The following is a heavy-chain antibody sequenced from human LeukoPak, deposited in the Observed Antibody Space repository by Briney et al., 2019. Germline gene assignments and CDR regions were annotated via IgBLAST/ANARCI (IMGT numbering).Heavy chain of an antibody. CDR3: SRKGSQWDFLVDN. CDR1: GFTFGSYS. CDR2: ITSSSSYI. J-gene: IGHJ4*02. V-gene: IGHV3-21*01. D-gene: IGHD1-26*01. Sequence: GGSLRLSCAASGFTFGSYSMNWVRQAPGKGLEWVSSITSSSSYIYYADSVKGRFTISRDNARNSLYLQMNSLRAGDTAVYYCSRKGSQWDFLVDNWGQGTLVTVSS.